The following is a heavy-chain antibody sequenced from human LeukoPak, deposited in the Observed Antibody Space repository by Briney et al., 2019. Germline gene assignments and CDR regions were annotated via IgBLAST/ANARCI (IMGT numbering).Heavy chain of an antibody. J-gene: IGHJ5*02. CDR3: ARNSYYYQTHDT. V-gene: IGHV4-59*08. Sequence: PSETLSLTCTVSGGSISDYYWSWIRQPPGKGLEWIGYIHSSGSANYKPSLKSRVTISVDTSKNQCSLKVSSVTAAFTAKYYCARNSYYYQTHDTWGQGTLVTVSS. D-gene: IGHD3-10*01. CDR1: GGSISDYY. CDR2: IHSSGSA.